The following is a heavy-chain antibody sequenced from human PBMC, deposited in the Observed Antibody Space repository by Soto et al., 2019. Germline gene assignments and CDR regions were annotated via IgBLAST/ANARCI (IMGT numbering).Heavy chain of an antibody. CDR1: GDSVSSNSVA. CDR3: ARDWYYGSGSHTPFGMDV. Sequence: SQTLSLTCVISGDSVSSNSVAWNWVRQSPSRGLEWLGRTYYRSRWYNDYAVSVRSRIAINPDTSKNHFSLQLRSEDTAVYYCARDWYYGSGSHTPFGMDVWGQGTTVTVSS. CDR2: TYYRSRWYN. J-gene: IGHJ6*02. V-gene: IGHV6-1*01. D-gene: IGHD3-10*01.